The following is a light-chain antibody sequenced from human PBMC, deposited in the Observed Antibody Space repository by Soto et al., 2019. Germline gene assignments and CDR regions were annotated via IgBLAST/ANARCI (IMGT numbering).Light chain of an antibody. CDR3: QHYNSYRT. CDR2: KAS. J-gene: IGKJ1*01. CDR1: QSISSS. Sequence: DIQMTQSPSTLSASVGDRVTITCRASQSISSSLAWYQQIPGKAPKLLIYKASSLESGVPSRFSGSGSGTEFTLTISSLQPDDFATYYCQHYNSYRTFGQGTKVEIK. V-gene: IGKV1-5*03.